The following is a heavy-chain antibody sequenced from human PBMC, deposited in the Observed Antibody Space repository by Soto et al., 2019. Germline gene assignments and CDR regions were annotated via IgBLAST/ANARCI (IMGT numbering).Heavy chain of an antibody. Sequence: SVKVSCKASGFTFTSSAVQWVRQARGQRLEWIGWIVVGSGNTNYAQKFQERVTITRDMSTSTAYMELSSLRSEDTAVYYCAADSSGYYESFDYWGQGTLVTVSS. D-gene: IGHD3-22*01. CDR2: IVVGSGNT. CDR1: GFTFTSSA. CDR3: AADSSGYYESFDY. J-gene: IGHJ4*02. V-gene: IGHV1-58*01.